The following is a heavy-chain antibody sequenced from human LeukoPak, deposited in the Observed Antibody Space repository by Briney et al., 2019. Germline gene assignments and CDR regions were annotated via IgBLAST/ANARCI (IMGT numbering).Heavy chain of an antibody. J-gene: IGHJ3*02. V-gene: IGHV5-51*01. D-gene: IGHD3-22*01. CDR2: IYPGDSNS. CDR3: ARRYYYDSSGSIDAFDI. Sequence: GESLKISCKGSEYSFTNYWIGWVRQMPGKGLEWMGIIYPGDSNSRYSPSFQGQVTISADKSISTAYLQWRSLKASDTAIYYCARRYYYDSSGSIDAFDIWGQGTMVTVSS. CDR1: EYSFTNYW.